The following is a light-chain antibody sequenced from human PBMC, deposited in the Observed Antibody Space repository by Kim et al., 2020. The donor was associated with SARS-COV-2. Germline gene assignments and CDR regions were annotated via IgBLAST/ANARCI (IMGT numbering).Light chain of an antibody. Sequence: LAPGERATPSCRASHSVDSSYLAWYQQKPGQAPRLLIYGASSRATGVPDRFSGSGSGTDFTLTISRLEPEDFAVYYCQQSAYSRTFGQGTKVDIK. J-gene: IGKJ1*01. V-gene: IGKV3-20*01. CDR3: QQSAYSRT. CDR2: GAS. CDR1: HSVDSSY.